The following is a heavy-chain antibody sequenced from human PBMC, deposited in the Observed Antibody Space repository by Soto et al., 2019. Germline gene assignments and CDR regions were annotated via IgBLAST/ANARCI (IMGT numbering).Heavy chain of an antibody. D-gene: IGHD2-2*01. CDR3: ARYYCTSTTCFYFDY. CDR1: GGSINSYY. CDR2: VYYTGST. V-gene: IGHV4-59*01. J-gene: IGHJ4*02. Sequence: SETLSLTCTVSGGSINSYYWSWIRQPPGKGLEWIGYVYYTGSTNYNPSLKSRVTISVETSKNQFSLRLSSVTAADTAVYYCARYYCTSTTCFYFDYWGQGTLVSVSS.